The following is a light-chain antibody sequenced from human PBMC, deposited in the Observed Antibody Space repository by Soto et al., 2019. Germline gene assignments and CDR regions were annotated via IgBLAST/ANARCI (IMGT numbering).Light chain of an antibody. CDR3: QQYNSYV. V-gene: IGKV1-5*03. CDR1: QTISSW. J-gene: IGKJ3*01. CDR2: KAS. Sequence: DIQMTQSPSTLSGSVGDRVTITCRASQTISSWLAWYQQKPGKAPKLLIYKASTLKSGVPSRFSGSGSGTEFTLTISNLQPDDFATYYCQQYNSYVFGPGTKVDIK.